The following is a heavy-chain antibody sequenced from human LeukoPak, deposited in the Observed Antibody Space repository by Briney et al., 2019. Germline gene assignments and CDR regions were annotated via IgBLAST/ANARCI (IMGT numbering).Heavy chain of an antibody. J-gene: IGHJ4*02. CDR2: IWSGGSNK. CDR3: GRDVGYSYAGIDY. V-gene: IGHV3-33*08. Sequence: GGSLTLSCAASGFTFRNYDMHWVRQAPGKGLEWVAIIWSGGSNKFYADCVKGRFTISRDESWNPLSLQMNPLRAEDTAVYYCGRDVGYSYAGIDYWGEGALVTVSS. CDR1: GFTFRNYD. D-gene: IGHD5-18*01.